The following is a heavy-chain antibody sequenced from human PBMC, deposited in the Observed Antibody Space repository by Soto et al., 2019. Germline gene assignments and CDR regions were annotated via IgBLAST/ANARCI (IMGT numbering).Heavy chain of an antibody. V-gene: IGHV3-33*01. CDR1: GFPFSFYG. D-gene: IGHD3-3*02. Sequence: GGSLRLSCAVSGFPFSFYGFHWVRQSPGKGLEWLGGIVSDGSAIYHADSLEGRFFISRENSKDILYLQMNSLRVEDTAVYYCARDDAFDNENGFDMWGQGTMVTVSS. J-gene: IGHJ3*02. CDR2: IVSDGSAI. CDR3: ARDDAFDNENGFDM.